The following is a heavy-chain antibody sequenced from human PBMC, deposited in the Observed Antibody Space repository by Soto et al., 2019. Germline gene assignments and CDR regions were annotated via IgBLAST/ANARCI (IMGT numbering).Heavy chain of an antibody. V-gene: IGHV4-4*02. CDR3: AGAPEIKVTPGGGDSFDI. CDR1: GGSISSSNW. D-gene: IGHD2-21*02. Sequence: QVQLQESGPGLVKPSGTLSLTCAVSGGSISSSNWWSWVRQPPGKGLEWIGEIYHSGSTNYNPSLQSRVTKSGGKFKDQFSLKLSPVAAADTVVYYWAGAPEIKVTPGGGDSFDIWGQGTMVTVSS. CDR2: IYHSGST. J-gene: IGHJ3*02.